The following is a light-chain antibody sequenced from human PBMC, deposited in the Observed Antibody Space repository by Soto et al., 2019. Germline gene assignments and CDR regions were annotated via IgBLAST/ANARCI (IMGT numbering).Light chain of an antibody. CDR3: SSYAGSNNLV. CDR1: SSDVGGYNY. Sequence: QSALTQPPSASGSPGQSVTISCTGTSSDVGGYNYVSWYQQHPGKAPKLMIYEVSKRPSGVPDRFSGSKSCNTASLTVSGLKAEDEADYYCSSYAGSNNLVFGGGTKLTVL. J-gene: IGLJ2*01. CDR2: EVS. V-gene: IGLV2-8*01.